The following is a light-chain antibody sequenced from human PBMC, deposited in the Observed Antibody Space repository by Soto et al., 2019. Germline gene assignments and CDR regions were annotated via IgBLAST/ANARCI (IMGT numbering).Light chain of an antibody. CDR3: SAWDDSLRGWV. CDR1: SSNIGRNT. CDR2: GND. J-gene: IGLJ3*02. Sequence: QPVLTQPPSASGTPGQRVTISCSGSSSNIGRNTVNWYQQLPGTAPKLLIYGNDQRPSGVPDRFSGSKSGTSASLAISGLQSEDEADYFCSAWDDSLRGWVFGGGTKLTVL. V-gene: IGLV1-44*01.